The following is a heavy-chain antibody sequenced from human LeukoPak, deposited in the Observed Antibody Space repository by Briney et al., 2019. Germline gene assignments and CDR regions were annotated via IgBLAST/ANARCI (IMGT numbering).Heavy chain of an antibody. CDR1: GYTFTGYY. V-gene: IGHV1-2*02. CDR3: ARPYSSGWTTGY. J-gene: IGHJ4*02. Sequence: ASVNVSCKASGYTFTGYYMHWVRQAPGQGLEWMGWINANSGGTNFAQKCQGRVTMTRDTYISTAYMELSRLRSDDTAVYYCARPYSSGWTTGYWGQGTLVTVSS. D-gene: IGHD6-19*01. CDR2: INANSGGT.